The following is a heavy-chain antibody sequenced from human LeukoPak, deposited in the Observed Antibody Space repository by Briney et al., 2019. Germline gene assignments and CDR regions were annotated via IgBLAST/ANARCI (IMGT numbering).Heavy chain of an antibody. Sequence: GGSLRLSCAASAFTISSHWMHWARQAPGKGLVWVARINSDGSSKTYGDSVKGRFTVSRDNAKNTLFLEMNSLRVEDTAVYYCTRSTLMWLGELSDDQWGQGTLVTVSS. J-gene: IGHJ4*02. CDR3: TRSTLMWLGELSDDQ. CDR1: AFTISSHW. V-gene: IGHV3-74*01. CDR2: INSDGSSK. D-gene: IGHD3-10*01.